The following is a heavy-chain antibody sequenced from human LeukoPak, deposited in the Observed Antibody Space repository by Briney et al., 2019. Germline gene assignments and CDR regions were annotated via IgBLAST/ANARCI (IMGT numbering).Heavy chain of an antibody. V-gene: IGHV4-59*01. CDR3: ARGSNYDSSGYYHDY. CDR1: GGSISGYS. J-gene: IGHJ4*02. D-gene: IGHD3-22*01. Sequence: SETLSLTCTVPGGSISGYSRNWLRQTPGKGLEWIGYIYYSGNTNYNPSLKSRVTISVDTTNNQFSLRLTSVTAADTAMYYCARGSNYDSSGYYHDYWGQGNPVTVSS. CDR2: IYYSGNT.